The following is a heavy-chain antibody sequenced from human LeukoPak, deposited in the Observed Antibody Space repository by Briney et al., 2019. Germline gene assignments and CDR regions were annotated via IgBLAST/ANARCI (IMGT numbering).Heavy chain of an antibody. CDR2: IRKDGSDI. D-gene: IGHD6-13*01. CDR3: AKGPGLGAGKRYLDL. Sequence: GGSLRLSCAASGFTFSSYWMSWVRQAPGKGLEWVANIRKDGSDIHYVDSVKGRFTISRDNAKNSLSLQMNSLKPEDTALYYCAKGPGLGAGKRYLDLWGRGTLVIVSS. V-gene: IGHV3-7*03. CDR1: GFTFSSYW. J-gene: IGHJ2*01.